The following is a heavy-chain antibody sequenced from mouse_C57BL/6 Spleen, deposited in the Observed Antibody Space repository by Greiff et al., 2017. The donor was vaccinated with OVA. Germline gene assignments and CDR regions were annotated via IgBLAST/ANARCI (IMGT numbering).Heavy chain of an antibody. CDR1: GYTFTSYW. J-gene: IGHJ1*03. CDR3: ARWKTGTSHWYFDV. Sequence: QVQLQQPGTELVKPGASVKLSCKASGYTFTSYWMHWVKQRPGQGLEWIGNINPSNGGTNYHEKLKSKATLTVDKSSSTAYMQLSSLTSEDAAVYYCARWKTGTSHWYFDVWGTGTTVTVSS. D-gene: IGHD4-1*01. CDR2: INPSNGGT. V-gene: IGHV1-53*01.